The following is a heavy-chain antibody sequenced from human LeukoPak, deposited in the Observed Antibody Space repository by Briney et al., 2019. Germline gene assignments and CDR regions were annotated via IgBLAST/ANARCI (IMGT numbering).Heavy chain of an antibody. V-gene: IGHV3-48*01. CDR1: GFTFSSYS. D-gene: IGHD6-13*01. CDR3: ARVSGSSWYGHYFDY. CDR2: ISSSSSTI. Sequence: GGSLRLSCAASGFTFSSYSMNWVRQAPGKGLEWVSYISSSSSTIYYADSVKGRFTISRDNAKNSLYLQMNSLRAEDTAVYYCARVSGSSWYGHYFDYWGQGTLATVSS. J-gene: IGHJ4*02.